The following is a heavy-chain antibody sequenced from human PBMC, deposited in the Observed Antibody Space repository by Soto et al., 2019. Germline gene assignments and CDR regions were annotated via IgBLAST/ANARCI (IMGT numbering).Heavy chain of an antibody. CDR3: ARAYSSSWYPAEYFQH. J-gene: IGHJ1*01. D-gene: IGHD6-13*01. CDR1: GFTFSSYA. CDR2: ISFDGSNK. V-gene: IGHV3-30-3*01. Sequence: QVQLVESGGGVVQPGRSLRLSCAASGFTFSSYAMHWVRQAPGKGLEWVAVISFDGSNKYYADSVKGRFTISRDNSKNXLYLQMNSLRAEDTAVYYCARAYSSSWYPAEYFQHWGQGTLVTVSS.